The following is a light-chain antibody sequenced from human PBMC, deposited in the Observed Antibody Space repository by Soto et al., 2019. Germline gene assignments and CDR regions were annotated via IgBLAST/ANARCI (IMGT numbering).Light chain of an antibody. CDR3: QQVNSYRNT. V-gene: IGKV1-9*01. CDR2: AAS. Sequence: DIQMTQSPSSLSASVGDRVTITCRASQSISSYLNWYQQQPGKAPKLLIYAASSLQSGVPSRFRGSGSGPEFTLTIRSLRPENFATYYCQQVNSYRNTFGQGTGLVIK. J-gene: IGKJ5*01. CDR1: QSISSY.